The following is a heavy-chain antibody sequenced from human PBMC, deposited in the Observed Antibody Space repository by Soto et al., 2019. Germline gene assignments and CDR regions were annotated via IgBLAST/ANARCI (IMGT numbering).Heavy chain of an antibody. V-gene: IGHV4-31*03. CDR1: GGSISSGNYY. Sequence: QLQLQESGPGLVKPSQTLSLTCTVSGGSISSGNYYWSWVRQHPGKGLEWIGYIYYSGSTFYNPSLKSRVTLSVDTSKNQFSLKLSSVTAADTAVYYCARDRGDGYNPYYYYGMDVWGQGTTVTVSS. CDR2: IYYSGST. J-gene: IGHJ6*02. CDR3: ARDRGDGYNPYYYYGMDV. D-gene: IGHD3-10*01.